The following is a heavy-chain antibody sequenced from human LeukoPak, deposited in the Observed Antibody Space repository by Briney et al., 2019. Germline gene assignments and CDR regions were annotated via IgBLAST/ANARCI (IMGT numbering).Heavy chain of an antibody. J-gene: IGHJ2*01. Sequence: GGSLRLSCAASGFTFSSYGMHWVRQAPGKGLEWVSFIRYDGSNEYYADSVRGRFTISRDNSKNTLYLQMNSLRAEDTAVYYCAKGFYGSRYWYFDRWGRGTLVTVSS. CDR3: AKGFYGSRYWYFDR. CDR1: GFTFSSYG. D-gene: IGHD3-10*01. V-gene: IGHV3-30*02. CDR2: IRYDGSNE.